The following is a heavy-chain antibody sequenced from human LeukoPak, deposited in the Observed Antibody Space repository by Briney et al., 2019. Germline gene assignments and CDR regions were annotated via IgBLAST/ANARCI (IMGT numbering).Heavy chain of an antibody. CDR3: ARGRSGSRDC. Sequence: GGSLRLSCAAAGFNVSLNYMSWVHQAPGKGLEWLSVIFGGDKKYYADSVKDRFTISRDNVKNTVDLQMTSLRVEDTAVYYCARGRSGSRDCWGQGTVVVVSS. CDR1: GFNVSLNY. D-gene: IGHD1-26*01. CDR2: IFGGDKK. V-gene: IGHV3-53*01. J-gene: IGHJ4*02.